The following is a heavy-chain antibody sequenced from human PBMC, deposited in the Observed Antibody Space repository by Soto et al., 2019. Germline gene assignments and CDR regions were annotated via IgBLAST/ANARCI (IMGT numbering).Heavy chain of an antibody. CDR1: GGTFSSYA. V-gene: IGHV1-69*01. CDR3: ASPQDPVTKSPNAFDI. D-gene: IGHD4-17*01. Sequence: QVQLVQSGAEVKKPGSSVKVSCKASGGTFSSYAISWVRQAPGQGLEWMGGIIPIFGTANYAQKFQGRVTITEDESTSTAYMELSSLRSEDTAVYYCASPQDPVTKSPNAFDIWSQGTMVTVSS. J-gene: IGHJ3*02. CDR2: IIPIFGTA.